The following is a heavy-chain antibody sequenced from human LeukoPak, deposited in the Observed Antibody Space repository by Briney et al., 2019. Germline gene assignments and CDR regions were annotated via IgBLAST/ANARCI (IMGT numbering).Heavy chain of an antibody. CDR1: GFTFSSYA. V-gene: IGHV3-23*01. D-gene: IGHD1-26*01. CDR2: ISGNAGST. J-gene: IGHJ4*02. CDR3: AKDLRVGAEFDY. Sequence: PGGSLRLSCAASGFTFSSYAMSWVRQAPGKGLEWVSLISGNAGSTYCADSVKGRFTISRDNSKNTLYLQMNSLRAEDTAVYYCAKDLRVGAEFDYWGQGTLVTVSS.